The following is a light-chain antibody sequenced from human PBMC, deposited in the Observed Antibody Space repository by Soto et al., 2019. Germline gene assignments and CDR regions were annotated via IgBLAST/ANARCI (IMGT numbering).Light chain of an antibody. J-gene: IGLJ1*01. CDR3: CSYAGTATV. CDR1: NSDVESYNL. Sequence: QSALTQPASVSGSPGQSITISCTGTNSDVESYNLVSWFRQHPGEAPKLIVYEGTKRPSGVSNRFSGSKSGNPASLTISGLQAEDEANYYCCSYAGTATVFGTGNKLTVL. V-gene: IGLV2-23*03. CDR2: EGT.